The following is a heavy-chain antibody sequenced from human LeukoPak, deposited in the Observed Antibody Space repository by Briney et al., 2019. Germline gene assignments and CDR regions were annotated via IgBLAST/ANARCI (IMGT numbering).Heavy chain of an antibody. D-gene: IGHD6-25*01. CDR1: GYTFTSYD. Sequence: ASVKVSYKASGYTFTSYDINWVRQATGQGLEWMGWMNPNSGNTGYAQKFQGRVTMTRNTSISTAYMELSSLRSEDTAVYYCARDQVEYSTAYGLGYWGQGTLVTVSS. CDR2: MNPNSGNT. V-gene: IGHV1-8*01. J-gene: IGHJ4*02. CDR3: ARDQVEYSTAYGLGY.